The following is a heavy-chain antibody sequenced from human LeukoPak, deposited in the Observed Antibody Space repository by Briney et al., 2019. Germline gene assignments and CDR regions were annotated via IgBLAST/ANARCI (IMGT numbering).Heavy chain of an antibody. CDR3: ARGHSSGWYYFDY. D-gene: IGHD6-19*01. Sequence: GGSLRLSCAASGFTFSSYSMNWVRQAPGKGLEWVSYISSSSSTIYYADSVKGRFTISRDNAKNSLYLQMNSLRAEDTAVYYCARGHSSGWYYFDYWGQGTLVTVSS. V-gene: IGHV3-48*01. J-gene: IGHJ4*02. CDR2: ISSSSSTI. CDR1: GFTFSSYS.